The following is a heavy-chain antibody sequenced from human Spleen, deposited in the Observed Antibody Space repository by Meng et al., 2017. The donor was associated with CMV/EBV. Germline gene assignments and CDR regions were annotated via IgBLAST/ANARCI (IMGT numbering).Heavy chain of an antibody. J-gene: IGHJ6*02. CDR1: GGSLRGYY. Sequence: SETLSLTCGVYGGSLRGYYWSWICQPPGKGLEWIGEISHSGSTNYNPSLKSRVTISVDMSKNQFSLKLSSVTAADTAVYYCAYGSGITGDYYGMDVWGQGTTVTVSS. CDR2: ISHSGST. CDR3: AYGSGITGDYYGMDV. D-gene: IGHD3-10*01. V-gene: IGHV4-34*01.